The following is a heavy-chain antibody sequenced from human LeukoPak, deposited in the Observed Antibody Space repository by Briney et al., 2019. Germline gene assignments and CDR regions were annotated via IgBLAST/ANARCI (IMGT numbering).Heavy chain of an antibody. Sequence: PSQTLSLTCTVSGGSISSGGYYWSWIRQHPGKGLEWIGYIYYSGSTYYNPSLKSRVTISVDTSKNQFSLKPSSVTAADTAVYYCARGHDSSGYDWFDPWGQGTLVTVSS. CDR1: GGSISSGGYY. CDR3: ARGHDSSGYDWFDP. V-gene: IGHV4-31*03. CDR2: IYYSGST. J-gene: IGHJ5*02. D-gene: IGHD3-22*01.